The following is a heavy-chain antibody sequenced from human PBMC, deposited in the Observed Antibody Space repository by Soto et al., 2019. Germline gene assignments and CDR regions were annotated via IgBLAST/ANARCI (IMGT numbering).Heavy chain of an antibody. J-gene: IGHJ4*02. CDR1: GFTFSSYA. V-gene: IGHV3-23*01. D-gene: IGHD2-2*01. CDR3: AQGNRVVPAALYYFDY. CDR2: ISGSDGST. Sequence: GRSLRLSCAASGFTFSSYAVSWVRQAPGKGLEWVSAISGSDGSTYHADSVKGRFTISRDNSKNTLYLQMNSLRAEDTAVYYCAQGNRVVPAALYYFDYWGQGTLVTVSS.